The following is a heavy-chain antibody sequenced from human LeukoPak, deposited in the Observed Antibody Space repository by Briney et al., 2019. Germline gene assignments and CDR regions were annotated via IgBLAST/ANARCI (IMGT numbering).Heavy chain of an antibody. J-gene: IGHJ4*02. CDR1: GFTFSSYS. Sequence: GGSLRLSCAASGFTFSSYSVNWVRQAPGKGLEWVSAISGSGGSTYYADSVKGRFTISRDNSKNTLYLQMNSLRAEDTAVYYCAKDQTHHYYDSSGYDYWGQGTLVTVSS. D-gene: IGHD3-22*01. CDR2: ISGSGGST. V-gene: IGHV3-23*01. CDR3: AKDQTHHYYDSSGYDY.